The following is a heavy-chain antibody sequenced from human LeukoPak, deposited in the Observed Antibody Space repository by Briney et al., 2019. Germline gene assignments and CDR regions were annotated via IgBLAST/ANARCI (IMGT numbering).Heavy chain of an antibody. CDR1: GFTFSIYW. J-gene: IGHJ5*02. D-gene: IGHD2-8*02. CDR3: VGVGIAGGS. CDR2: INADGSST. Sequence: GGSLRLSCSASGFTFSIYWMHWVRQAPGKGLVWVSRINADGSSTNYADSVKGRFTISRDNAKNTLYLQMNSLRVEDAAVYYCVGVGIAGGSWGQGTLVTVSS. V-gene: IGHV3-74*01.